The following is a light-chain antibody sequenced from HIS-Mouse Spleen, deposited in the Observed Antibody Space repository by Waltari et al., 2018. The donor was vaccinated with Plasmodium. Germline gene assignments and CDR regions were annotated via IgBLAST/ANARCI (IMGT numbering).Light chain of an antibody. J-gene: IGLJ1*01. CDR1: SSDVGRYNL. CDR3: CSYAGSSYV. CDR2: EGS. Sequence: QSALTQPASVSGSPGQSITISCTGTSSDVGRYNLVSWYQQHPGKAPKRMIYEGSKRTSGVSNRFPGSKSSKTASLTISGLQAEDEADYYCCSYAGSSYVFGTGTKVTVL. V-gene: IGLV2-23*01.